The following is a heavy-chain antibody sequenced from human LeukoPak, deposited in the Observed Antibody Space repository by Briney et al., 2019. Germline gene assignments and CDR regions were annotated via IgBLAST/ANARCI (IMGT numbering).Heavy chain of an antibody. J-gene: IGHJ6*02. CDR2: IGGNT. Sequence: GGSLRLSCAASGFTFSSYAMTWVRQAPGKGLEWVSSIGGNTYYTDSVKGRFTISRDNSKNTLYLQMDSLRAGDTALYYCAKEGGAGYGYGMDVWGQGTTVTVSS. CDR3: AKEGGAGYGYGMDV. D-gene: IGHD5-18*01. CDR1: GFTFSSYA. V-gene: IGHV3-23*01.